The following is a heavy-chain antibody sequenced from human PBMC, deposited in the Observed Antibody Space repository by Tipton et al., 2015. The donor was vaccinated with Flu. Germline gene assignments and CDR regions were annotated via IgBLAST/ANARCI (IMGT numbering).Heavy chain of an antibody. CDR1: GGSISSYY. V-gene: IGHV4-59*01. Sequence: LRLSCTVSGGSISSYYWSWIRQPPGKGLEWIGYIYYSGSTNYNPSLKSRVTISVDTSKNQFSLKLSSVTAADTAVYYCARVALRSDYYGSGTIPRYFAFDIWGQGTMVTVSS. CDR3: ARVALRSDYYGSGTIPRYFAFDI. CDR2: IYYSGST. D-gene: IGHD3-10*01. J-gene: IGHJ3*02.